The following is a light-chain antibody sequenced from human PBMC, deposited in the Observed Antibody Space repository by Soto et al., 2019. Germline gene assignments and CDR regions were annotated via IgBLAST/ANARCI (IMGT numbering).Light chain of an antibody. CDR3: SSYAGSNNLV. Sequence: QPVLTQPPSASGSPGQSVTISCTGTSSDVGGYNYVSWYPQHPGKAPKLMIYEVSKRPSGVPDRFSGSKSGNTASLTVSGLQAEEEADYYCSSYAGSNNLVFGGGTKLTVL. CDR1: SSDVGGYNY. CDR2: EVS. J-gene: IGLJ2*01. V-gene: IGLV2-8*01.